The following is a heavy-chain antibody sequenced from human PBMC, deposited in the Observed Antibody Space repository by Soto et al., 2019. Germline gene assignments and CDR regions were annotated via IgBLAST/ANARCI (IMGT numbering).Heavy chain of an antibody. D-gene: IGHD6-13*01. CDR3: ARDGYRSSLSLEWFDP. J-gene: IGHJ5*02. CDR1: GYTFTGYY. V-gene: IGHV1-2*02. Sequence: ASVKVSCKASGYTFTGYYMHWVRQAPGQGLEWMGWINPNSGGTNYAQKFQGRVTMTRDTSISTAYMELSRLRSDDTAGYYCARDGYRSSLSLEWFDPWGQGTLVPVSP. CDR2: INPNSGGT.